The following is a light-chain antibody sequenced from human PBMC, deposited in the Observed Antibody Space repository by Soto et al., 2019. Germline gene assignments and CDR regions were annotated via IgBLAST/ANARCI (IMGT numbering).Light chain of an antibody. CDR1: QSVSTN. Sequence: ETVMTQSPSTVSVAAGERSTLSFMASQSVSTNLAWYQQKPGQAPRLLVYGASTRATGIPARFSGSGSGTEFSLTISGLQSEDFAVYYCQQYGNWPPITFGGGTKVDIK. V-gene: IGKV3-15*01. J-gene: IGKJ4*01. CDR3: QQYGNWPPIT. CDR2: GAS.